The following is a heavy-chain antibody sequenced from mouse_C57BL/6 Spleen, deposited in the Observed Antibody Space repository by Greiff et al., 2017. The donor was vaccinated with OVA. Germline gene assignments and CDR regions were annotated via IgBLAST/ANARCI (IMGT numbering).Heavy chain of an antibody. J-gene: IGHJ2*01. V-gene: IGHV1-50*01. CDR2: IDPSDSYT. CDR3: ARGRDWDYFDY. Sequence: QVHVKQPGAELVKPGASVKLSCKASGYTFTSYWMQWVKQRPGQGLEWIGEIDPSDSYTNYNQKFKGKATLTVDTSSSTAYMQLSSLTSEDSAVYYCARGRDWDYFDYWGQGTTLTVSS. D-gene: IGHD4-1*01. CDR1: GYTFTSYW.